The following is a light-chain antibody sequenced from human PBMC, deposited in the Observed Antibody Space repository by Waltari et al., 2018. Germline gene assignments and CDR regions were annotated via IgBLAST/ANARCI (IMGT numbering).Light chain of an antibody. Sequence: DIHMTQSPSSLSASVGDRVTITCRAGQSISSYLNWYQQKPEKAPKLVIYAASSFQSRVPSRFSGSGSGTDFTLTISSLQPEDIATYYCQQSYSTPFTFGPGTTVDIK. CDR2: AAS. CDR1: QSISSY. CDR3: QQSYSTPFT. J-gene: IGKJ3*01. V-gene: IGKV1-39*01.